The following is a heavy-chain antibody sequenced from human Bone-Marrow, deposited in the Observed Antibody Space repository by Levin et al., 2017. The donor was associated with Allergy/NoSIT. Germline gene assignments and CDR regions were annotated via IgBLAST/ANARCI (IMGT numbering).Heavy chain of an antibody. V-gene: IGHV1-2*02. CDR1: GYTFTDYF. D-gene: IGHD6-19*01. CDR3: ARISSAAFDI. Sequence: ASVKVSCKASGYTFTDYFIQWVRLAPGQGLEWMGWINPNSGDTDSAQNFQDRVTMTRDTSISTAYMELSSLTSNDTALYYCARISSAAFDIWGQGTVVTVSS. CDR2: INPNSGDT. J-gene: IGHJ3*02.